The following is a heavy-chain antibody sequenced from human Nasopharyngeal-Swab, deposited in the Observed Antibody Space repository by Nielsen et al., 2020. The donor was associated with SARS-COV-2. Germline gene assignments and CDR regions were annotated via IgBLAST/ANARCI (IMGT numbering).Heavy chain of an antibody. CDR1: GFTFSSYA. CDR3: ASLRRDGYNDLDY. Sequence: GESLKISCAASGFTFSSYAMSWVRQAPGKGLEWVSAISGSGGSTYYADSVKGRFTISRDNSKNTLYLQMNSLRAEDTAVYYCASLRRDGYNDLDYWGQGTLVTVSS. V-gene: IGHV3-23*01. J-gene: IGHJ4*02. CDR2: ISGSGGST. D-gene: IGHD5-24*01.